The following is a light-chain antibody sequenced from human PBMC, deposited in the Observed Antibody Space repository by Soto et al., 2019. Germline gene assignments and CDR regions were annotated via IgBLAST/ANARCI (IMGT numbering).Light chain of an antibody. V-gene: IGLV1-44*01. J-gene: IGLJ1*01. CDR3: LAWVTSPRAYNYV. CDR2: SNN. Sequence: QLVLTQPPSASGTPGQRVTISCSGSSSNIGSNTVNWYQQLPGTAPKLLIYSNNQRPSGVPDRFSGSKSDTSASLAISGLQSEDEADYYCLAWVTSPRAYNYVFGTGTKLTVL. CDR1: SSNIGSNT.